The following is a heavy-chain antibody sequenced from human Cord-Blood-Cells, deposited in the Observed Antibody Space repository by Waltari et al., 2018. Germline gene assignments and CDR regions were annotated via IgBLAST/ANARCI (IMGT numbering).Heavy chain of an antibody. CDR2: IYYSGGT. CDR1: GGSISSSSYY. Sequence: QLQLQESGPGLVKPSETLSLTCPVSGGSISSSSYYWGWIRQPPGKGLEWIGSIYYSGGTYYNPSLKSRVTISVDTAKNQFSLKLSSVTAADTAVYYCARISGSGWYFDYWGQGTLVTVSS. CDR3: ARISGSGWYFDY. J-gene: IGHJ4*02. V-gene: IGHV4-39*01. D-gene: IGHD6-19*01.